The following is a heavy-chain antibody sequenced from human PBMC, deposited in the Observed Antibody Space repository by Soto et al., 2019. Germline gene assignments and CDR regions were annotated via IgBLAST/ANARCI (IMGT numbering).Heavy chain of an antibody. CDR2: IYYSGST. CDR3: VRDLLFTDYYDSSGWIGAFDI. Sequence: PSETLSLTCTVSGGSISSGGYYWSWIRQHPGKGLEWIGYIYYSGSTYYNPSLKSRVTISVDTSKNQFSLKLSSVTAADTAVYYCVRDLLFTDYYDSSGWIGAFDIWGQGTMVTVSS. D-gene: IGHD3-22*01. J-gene: IGHJ3*02. V-gene: IGHV4-31*03. CDR1: GGSISSGGYY.